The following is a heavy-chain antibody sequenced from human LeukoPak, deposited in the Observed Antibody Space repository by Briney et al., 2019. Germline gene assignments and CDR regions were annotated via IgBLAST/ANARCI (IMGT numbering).Heavy chain of an antibody. D-gene: IGHD2-15*01. CDR1: GGSISSYY. J-gene: IGHJ6*02. Sequence: SETLSLTCTVSGGSISSYYWSWIRQPPGKGLEWIGYIYYSGSTNYNPSLKSRVTISVDTSKNQFSLKLSSVTAADTAVYYCARLVDYYYGMDVWGQGTTITVSS. CDR3: ARLVDYYYGMDV. V-gene: IGHV4-59*08. CDR2: IYYSGST.